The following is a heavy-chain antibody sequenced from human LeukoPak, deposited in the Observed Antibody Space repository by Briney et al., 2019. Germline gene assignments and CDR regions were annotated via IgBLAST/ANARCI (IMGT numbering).Heavy chain of an antibody. CDR2: TKPDGSAE. D-gene: IGHD2-15*01. V-gene: IGHV3-7*01. CDR1: GFSFSTSP. J-gene: IGHJ4*02. CDR3: ARDGGLHTNFDY. Sequence: GGSLRLACAASGFSFSTSPMRWVRQPPGKGLEWVANTKPDGSAEYYADYERGRFTASRDNANNLLYLQMNRLRAEDTAVYYCARDGGLHTNFDYWGQGTLVTVSS.